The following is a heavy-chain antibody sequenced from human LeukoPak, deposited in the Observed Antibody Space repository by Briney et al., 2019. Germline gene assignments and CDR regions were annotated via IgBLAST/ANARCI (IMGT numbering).Heavy chain of an antibody. V-gene: IGHV6-1*01. D-gene: IGHD6-19*01. CDR2: TAYRSEWKN. CDR3: ARDHYRSGWYGPSFDY. J-gene: IGHJ4*02. Sequence: SQTLSLTCAISGDTVSSNSVAWNWIRQSPSRGLEWLGRTAYRSEWKNGYAESLKSRTIINADTSKNQFSLHLMSVTPEDTADYYCARDHYRSGWYGPSFDYWGQGILVTVSS. CDR1: GDTVSSNSVA.